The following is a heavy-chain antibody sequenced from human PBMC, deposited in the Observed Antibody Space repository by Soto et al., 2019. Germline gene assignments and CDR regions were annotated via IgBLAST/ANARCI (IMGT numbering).Heavy chain of an antibody. V-gene: IGHV4-39*01. CDR1: GGSIRSTTYY. D-gene: IGHD2-2*01. Sequence: QLQLQESGPGLVKPSETLSLTCTVSGGSIRSTTYYWGWIRQPPGKELAWIGNIYFSGSTSYNPSLKRRVPISVDTSKHQFSLKLSSVTAADTPVYYCARQVRFRGSSTSCYFDCWGQGALVTVSS. J-gene: IGHJ4*02. CDR3: ARQVRFRGSSTSCYFDC. CDR2: IYFSGST.